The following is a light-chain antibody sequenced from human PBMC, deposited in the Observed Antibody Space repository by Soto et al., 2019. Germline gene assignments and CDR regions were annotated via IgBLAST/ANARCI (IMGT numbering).Light chain of an antibody. CDR3: QHYNNWPLT. CDR2: GAS. CDR1: QNLRSS. J-gene: IGKJ4*01. Sequence: VMTQAPATLCVCRAARATLSCRASQNLRSSLAWYQQKPGQAPRLLIYGASTRATGIPARFSGSGSGTEFTLTISSLQSEDFALYYCQHYNNWPLTFGGGTKVDIK. V-gene: IGKV3-15*01.